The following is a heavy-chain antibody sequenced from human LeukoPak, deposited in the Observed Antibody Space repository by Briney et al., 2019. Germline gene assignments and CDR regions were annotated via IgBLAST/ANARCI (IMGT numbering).Heavy chain of an antibody. CDR2: ISGSGGIT. CDR3: AKAWTIFGVVNGDY. CDR1: GFTFNNYA. Sequence: GGSLRLSCAASGFTFNNYAMSWVRQAPGKGLEWVSAISGSGGITNYADSVKGRFAISRDNSKNTLYLQMNSLRAEDTAVYYCAKAWTIFGVVNGDYWGQGTLVTVSS. J-gene: IGHJ4*02. V-gene: IGHV3-23*01. D-gene: IGHD3-3*01.